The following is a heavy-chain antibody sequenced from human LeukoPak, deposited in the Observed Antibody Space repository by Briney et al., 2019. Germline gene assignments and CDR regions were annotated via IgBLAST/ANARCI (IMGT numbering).Heavy chain of an antibody. CDR3: ARVVGLTGYSSNWYSGYYYYMDV. D-gene: IGHD6-13*01. CDR2: IIPIFGTT. J-gene: IGHJ6*03. Sequence: SVKVSCKTSGGTFSSFAITWVRQTPGQGLEWMGGIIPIFGTTNYAQKFQDRVTITADKSTSTAYMKLSSLRSEDTAVYFCARVVGLTGYSSNWYSGYYYYMDVWGKGTTVTVSS. V-gene: IGHV1-69*06. CDR1: GGTFSSFA.